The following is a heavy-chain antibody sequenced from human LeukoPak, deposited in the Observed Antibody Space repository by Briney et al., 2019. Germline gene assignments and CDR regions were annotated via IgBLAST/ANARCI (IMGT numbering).Heavy chain of an antibody. D-gene: IGHD5-12*01. CDR2: IYPGDSDT. CDR1: GYSFTSYW. CDR3: ARHIPRRSGYDSEYYYYYYMDV. V-gene: IGHV5-51*01. J-gene: IGHJ6*03. Sequence: GESLKISCKGSGYSFTSYWIGWVRQMPGKGLEWMGIIYPGDSDTRYSPSFQGQVTISADKSISTAYLQWSSLKASDTAMYYCARHIPRRSGYDSEYYYYYYMDVWGKGTTVTVSS.